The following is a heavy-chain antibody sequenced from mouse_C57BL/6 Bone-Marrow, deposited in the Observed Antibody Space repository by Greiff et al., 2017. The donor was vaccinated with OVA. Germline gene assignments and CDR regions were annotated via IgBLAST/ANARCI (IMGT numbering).Heavy chain of an antibody. J-gene: IGHJ3*01. V-gene: IGHV5-17*01. CDR3: ARKRGQRRLPAWFAY. CDR1: GFTFSDYG. D-gene: IGHD3-2*02. CDR2: ISSGSSTI. Sequence: EVQLVESGGGLVKPGGSLKLSCAASGFTFSDYGMHWVRPAPEKGLEWVAYISSGSSTIYYADTVKGRFTISRDNAKNTLFLQMTSLRSEDTAMYYCARKRGQRRLPAWFAYWGQGTLVTVSA.